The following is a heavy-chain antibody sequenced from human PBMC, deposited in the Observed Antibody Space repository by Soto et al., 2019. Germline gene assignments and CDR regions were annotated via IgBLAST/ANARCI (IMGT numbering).Heavy chain of an antibody. D-gene: IGHD6-6*01. CDR1: AFTFSSYT. J-gene: IGHJ6*02. V-gene: IGHV3-21*01. Sequence: EVQLVESGGGLVKPGGSLRLSCAGSAFTFSSYTLNWVRQAPGRGLEWVSSITSGTYIYYAESVKGRFTISRDNAKNSLYLHMNSLRAEDTAVYYCARWARPHPTYYYAMDVWGQGTTVTVSS. CDR2: ITSGTYI. CDR3: ARWARPHPTYYYAMDV.